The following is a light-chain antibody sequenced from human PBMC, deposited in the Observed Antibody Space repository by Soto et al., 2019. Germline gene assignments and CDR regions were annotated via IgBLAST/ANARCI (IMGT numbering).Light chain of an antibody. V-gene: IGKV3-15*01. J-gene: IGKJ2*01. Sequence: EVVMTQSPATLSVSPGDRATLSCRASQSVDTNVAWYQQKPGQAPRLLVHGASTRATGVPARFTGIGSGTDFTLTIIGLQSDDFAVYYCQQYYNWPPDTFGQGTKLQIK. CDR3: QQYYNWPPDT. CDR1: QSVDTN. CDR2: GAS.